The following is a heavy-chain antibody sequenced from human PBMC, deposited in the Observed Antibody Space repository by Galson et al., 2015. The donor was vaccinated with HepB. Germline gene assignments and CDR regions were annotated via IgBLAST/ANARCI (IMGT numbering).Heavy chain of an antibody. V-gene: IGHV3-33*01. CDR3: ARGSRGYSYGSGFDY. CDR2: IWYDGSNK. CDR1: GFTFSSYG. J-gene: IGHJ4*02. Sequence: SLRLSCAASGFTFSSYGMHWVRQAPGKGLEWVAVIWYDGSNKYYADSVKGRFTISRDNSKNTLYLQMNSLRAEDTAVYYCARGSRGYSYGSGFDYWGQGTLVTVSS. D-gene: IGHD5-18*01.